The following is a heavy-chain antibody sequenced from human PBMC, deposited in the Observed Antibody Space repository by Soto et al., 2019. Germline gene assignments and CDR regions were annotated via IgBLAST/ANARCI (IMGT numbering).Heavy chain of an antibody. CDR3: ANTQGYDYYDSSGPNPDFDY. V-gene: IGHV3-23*01. J-gene: IGHJ4*02. CDR2: ISGSGGST. CDR1: GFTFSSYA. Sequence: PGGSLRLSCAASGFTFSSYAMSWVRQAPGKGLEWVSAISGSGGSTYYADSVKGRFTISRDNSKNTLYLQMNSLRAEDTAVYYCANTQGYDYYDSSGPNPDFDYWGQGTLVTVSS. D-gene: IGHD3-22*01.